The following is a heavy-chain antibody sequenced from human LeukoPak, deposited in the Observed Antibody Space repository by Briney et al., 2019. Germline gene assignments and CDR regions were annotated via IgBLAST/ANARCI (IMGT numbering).Heavy chain of an antibody. J-gene: IGHJ6*03. V-gene: IGHV1-69*01. CDR3: ARDGRSWSGYFHQPYYYYYMDV. CDR1: GGTFSSYA. CDR2: ILPIFGTA. D-gene: IGHD3-3*01. Sequence: SVKVSCKASGGTFSSYAISWVRQAPGQGLEWMGGILPIFGTANYAQKFQGRVTITADESTSTAYMELSSLRSEDTAVYYCARDGRSWSGYFHQPYYYYYMDVWGKGTTVTVSS.